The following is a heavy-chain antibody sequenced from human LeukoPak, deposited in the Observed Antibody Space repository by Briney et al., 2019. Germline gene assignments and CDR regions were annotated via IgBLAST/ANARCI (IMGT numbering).Heavy chain of an antibody. Sequence: GGSLTLSCAASGLTFSSYDVNWVRHARGKGLEWVSGINYNGDRTDNAGPVRGRLTISRDNSKNTLYLQMNSLRAEDTAVYYCAKVNWPDYSSGNSWGQGTLVTVSS. CDR2: INYNGDRT. D-gene: IGHD6-19*01. CDR1: GLTFSSYD. V-gene: IGHV3-23*01. CDR3: AKVNWPDYSSGNS. J-gene: IGHJ4*02.